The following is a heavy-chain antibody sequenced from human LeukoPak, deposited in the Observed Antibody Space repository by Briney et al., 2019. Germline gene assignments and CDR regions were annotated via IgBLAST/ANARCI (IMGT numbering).Heavy chain of an antibody. J-gene: IGHJ4*02. V-gene: IGHV1-2*02. D-gene: IGHD6-13*01. CDR2: INPNSGGT. CDR3: ARDPLPWHIAAAGKSIDY. CDR1: GYTFTGYY. Sequence: ASVKVSCKASGYTFTGYYMHWVRQAPGQGLEWMGWINPNSGGTNYAQKFQGRVTMTRDTSISTAYMELSRLRSDDTAVYYCARDPLPWHIAAAGKSIDYWGQGTLVTVSS.